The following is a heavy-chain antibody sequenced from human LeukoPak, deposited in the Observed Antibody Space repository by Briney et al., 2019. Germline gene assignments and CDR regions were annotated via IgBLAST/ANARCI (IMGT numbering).Heavy chain of an antibody. V-gene: IGHV1-69*13. CDR2: IIPIFGTA. D-gene: IGHD3-9*01. CDR3: ASPRYPDNWFDP. J-gene: IGHJ5*02. Sequence: SVKVSCKASGYTFTSYGISWVRQAPGQGLEWMGGIIPIFGTANYAQKFQGRVTITADESTSTAYMELSSLRSEDTAVYYCASPRYPDNWFDPWGQGTLVTVSS. CDR1: GYTFTSYG.